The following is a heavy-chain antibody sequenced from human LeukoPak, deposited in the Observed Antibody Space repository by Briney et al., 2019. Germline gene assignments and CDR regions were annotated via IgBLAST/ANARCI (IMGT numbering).Heavy chain of an antibody. CDR2: IIPILGIA. J-gene: IGHJ5*02. CDR1: GGTFSSYA. D-gene: IGHD3-9*01. Sequence: SVKVSCKASGGTFSSYAISWVRQAPGQGLKWMGRIIPILGIANYAQKFQGRVTITADKSPSTDYMELSGLRSQATALYYCATGPNVYLAWFDPWGQGTLVTVSS. CDR3: ATGPNVYLAWFDP. V-gene: IGHV1-69*04.